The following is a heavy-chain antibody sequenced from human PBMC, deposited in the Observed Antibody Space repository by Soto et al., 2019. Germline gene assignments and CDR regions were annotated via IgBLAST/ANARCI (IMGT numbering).Heavy chain of an antibody. J-gene: IGHJ5*02. CDR1: GFTFSSYA. Sequence: VQLVESGGGVVQPGRSLRLSCAASGFTFSSYAMHWVRQAPGKGLEWVAVISYDGSNKYYADSVKGRFTISRDNSKNTLYLQMNSLRAEDTAVYYCARATGGWFDPWGQGTLVTVSS. CDR2: ISYDGSNK. CDR3: ARATGGWFDP. D-gene: IGHD2-15*01. V-gene: IGHV3-30-3*01.